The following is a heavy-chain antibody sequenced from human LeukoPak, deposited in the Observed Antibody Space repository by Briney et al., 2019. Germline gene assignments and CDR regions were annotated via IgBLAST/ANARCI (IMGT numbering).Heavy chain of an antibody. Sequence: PGGSLRLSCAASGFTFSNAWMSWVRQAPGKGLEWVGRIKSKTDGGTTDYAAPVKGRFTISRDDSKNTLYLQMNSLTTEDTAVYYCTTGPPNVLLWFGEFYYYGMDVWGKGTTVTVSS. CDR1: GFTFSNAW. CDR3: TTGPPNVLLWFGEFYYYGMDV. CDR2: IKSKTDGGTT. V-gene: IGHV3-15*01. J-gene: IGHJ6*04. D-gene: IGHD3-10*01.